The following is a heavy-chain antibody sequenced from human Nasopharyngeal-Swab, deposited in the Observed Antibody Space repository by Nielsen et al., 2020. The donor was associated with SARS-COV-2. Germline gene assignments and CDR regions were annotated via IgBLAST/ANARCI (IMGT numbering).Heavy chain of an antibody. CDR3: ATDRRVTLSHYFDY. V-gene: IGHV1-8*01. J-gene: IGHJ4*02. Sequence: ASVKVSCKASGYTFTSYDINWVRQATGQGLEWMGWMNPNSGNTGYAQKFQGRVTMTEDTSTDTAYMELSSLRSEDTAVYYCATDRRVTLSHYFDYWGQGTLVTVSS. D-gene: IGHD3-10*01. CDR1: GYTFTSYD. CDR2: MNPNSGNT.